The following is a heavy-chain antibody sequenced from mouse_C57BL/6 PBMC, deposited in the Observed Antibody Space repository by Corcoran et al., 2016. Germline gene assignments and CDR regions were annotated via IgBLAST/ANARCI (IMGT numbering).Heavy chain of an antibody. V-gene: IGHV1-26*01. J-gene: IGHJ3*01. Sequence: EVQLQQSGPELVKPGASVKISCKASGYTFTDYYMNWVKQSHGKSLEWIGDINPNNGGTSYNQKFKGKATLTVDKSSSTAYMELRSLTSEDSAVYYCARWDYVFAYWGQGTLVTVSA. CDR3: ARWDYVFAY. CDR2: INPNNGGT. D-gene: IGHD2-4*01. CDR1: GYTFTDYY.